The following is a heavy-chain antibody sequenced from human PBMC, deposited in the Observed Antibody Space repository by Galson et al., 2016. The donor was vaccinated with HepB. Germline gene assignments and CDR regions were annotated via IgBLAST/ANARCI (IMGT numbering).Heavy chain of an antibody. CDR2: IKQDGSEQ. CDR1: GFTFSNYW. CDR3: TGGAGWESGY. J-gene: IGHJ4*02. V-gene: IGHV3-7*03. D-gene: IGHD1-26*01. Sequence: SLRLSCAASGFTFSNYWMNWVRQAPGKGLEWVANIKQDGSEQNYVDSVRGRFTISRDNDKNSVYLQINSLRAEDTAVYYCTGGAGWESGYWGRGTLVTVSS.